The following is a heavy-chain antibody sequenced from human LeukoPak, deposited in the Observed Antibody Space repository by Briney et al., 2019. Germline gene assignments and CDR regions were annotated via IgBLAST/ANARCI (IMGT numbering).Heavy chain of an antibody. J-gene: IGHJ4*02. D-gene: IGHD6-13*01. CDR2: IYYSGST. V-gene: IGHV4-31*03. CDR3: ARVVIAAAGIDY. CDR1: GGSISSGGYY. Sequence: SEPLSLTCTVSGGSISSGGYYWSWIRQHPGKGLEWIGYIYYSGSTYYNPSLKSRVTISVDTSKNQFSLKLSSVTAADTAVYYCARVVIAAAGIDYWGQGTLVTVSS.